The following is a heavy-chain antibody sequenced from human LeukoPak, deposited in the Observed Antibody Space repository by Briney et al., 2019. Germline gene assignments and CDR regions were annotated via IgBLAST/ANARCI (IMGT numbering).Heavy chain of an antibody. V-gene: IGHV3-7*01. Sequence: PGGSLRLSCAASGFTFSNYWMSWVRQAPGKGLEWVANIKQDGSEKYYVDSVKGRFIISRDNAKNSLYLQMNSLRAEDTAVYYCARDTSNYYYDSSGYYYRWGQGTLVTVSS. D-gene: IGHD3-22*01. CDR1: GFTFSNYW. CDR2: IKQDGSEK. CDR3: ARDTSNYYYDSSGYYYR. J-gene: IGHJ5*02.